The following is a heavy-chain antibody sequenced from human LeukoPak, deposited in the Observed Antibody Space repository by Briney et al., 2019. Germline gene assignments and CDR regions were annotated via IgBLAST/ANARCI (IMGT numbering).Heavy chain of an antibody. CDR1: GFIFSSYG. D-gene: IGHD6-19*01. Sequence: GGSLRLSCAASGFIFSSYGMHWVRQAPGKGLDWVAVISYDGTNKYYADSVKGRFTISRDNSKNTLYLQMNSLRAEDTAVYYCAKDGDMYSSGSYYYYYGMDVWGQGTTVTVSS. CDR3: AKDGDMYSSGSYYYYYGMDV. V-gene: IGHV3-30*18. J-gene: IGHJ6*02. CDR2: ISYDGTNK.